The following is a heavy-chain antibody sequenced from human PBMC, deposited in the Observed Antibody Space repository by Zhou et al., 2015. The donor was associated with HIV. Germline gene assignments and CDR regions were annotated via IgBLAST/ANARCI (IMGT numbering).Heavy chain of an antibody. Sequence: QVQLVQSGSELKKPGASVKVSCKASGYTFTSYAMNWVRQAPGQGLEWMGWINTNTGNPTYAQGFTGRFVFSLDTSVSTAYLQISSLKAEDTAVYYCARDRRAYCSGGSCYLPAEYFQHWGQGTLVTVSS. D-gene: IGHD2-15*01. J-gene: IGHJ1*01. CDR1: GYTFTSYA. CDR3: ARDRRAYCSGGSCYLPAEYFQH. CDR2: INTNTGNP. V-gene: IGHV7-4-1*02.